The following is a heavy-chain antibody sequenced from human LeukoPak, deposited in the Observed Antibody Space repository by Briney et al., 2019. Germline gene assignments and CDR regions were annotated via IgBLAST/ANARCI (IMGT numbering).Heavy chain of an antibody. J-gene: IGHJ4*02. CDR2: IIPIFGTA. V-gene: IGHV1-69*01. CDR3: ARTLTRLLHGTLPY. D-gene: IGHD1-26*01. Sequence: SVKVSCKASGGTFSSYAISWVRQAPGQGLEWMGGIIPIFGTANYAQKFQGRVTITADESTSTAYMELSSLRSEDTAVYYCARTLTRLLHGTLPYWGQGTLVTVSS. CDR1: GGTFSSYA.